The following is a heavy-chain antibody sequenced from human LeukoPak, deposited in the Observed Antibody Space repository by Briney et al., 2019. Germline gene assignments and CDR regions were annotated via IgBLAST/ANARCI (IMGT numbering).Heavy chain of an antibody. D-gene: IGHD1/OR15-1a*01. Sequence: GRSLRLSCSVSGLTFVNAWMTWVRQAPGKGLEWVGHIKSKSSGGTTDLAAPVKGRFTISRDDSKNTVYLQMDSLKTEDTAMYYCTADPPGNSRGIDYWGQGTLVTVSS. CDR3: TADPPGNSRGIDY. CDR1: GLTFVNAW. V-gene: IGHV3-15*01. J-gene: IGHJ4*02. CDR2: IKSKSSGGTT.